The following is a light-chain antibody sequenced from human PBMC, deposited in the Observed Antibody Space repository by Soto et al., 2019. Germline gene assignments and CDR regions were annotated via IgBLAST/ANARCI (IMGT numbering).Light chain of an antibody. J-gene: IGKJ5*01. Sequence: EIVLTQSPGTLSSFPGDRVTLSCRASQYINTRLAWYQHRPGQAPRPLIYQTSIRAAGIPARFSGGGSGTDFTLTIDNLEPEDFAIYYCQQRSNWPPITFGQGTRLEIK. CDR1: QYINTR. CDR2: QTS. CDR3: QQRSNWPPIT. V-gene: IGKV3-11*01.